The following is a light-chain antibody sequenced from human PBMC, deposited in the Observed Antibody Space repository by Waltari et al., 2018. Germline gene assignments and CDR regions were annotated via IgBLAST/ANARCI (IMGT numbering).Light chain of an antibody. J-gene: IGKJ1*01. Sequence: EIVLTQSPGTLSLSPGQRSTLPCRASQGVSRYLAWSQQKPGQSPRLLIYEASSRDSGVPDRFSGSGSGTDFTLNISRLEPEDVAVYYCQKYGTLPATFGQGTKVEIK. CDR3: QKYGTLPAT. CDR1: QGVSRY. CDR2: EAS. V-gene: IGKV3-20*01.